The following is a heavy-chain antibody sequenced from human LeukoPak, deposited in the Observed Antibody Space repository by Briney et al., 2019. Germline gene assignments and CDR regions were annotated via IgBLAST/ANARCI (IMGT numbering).Heavy chain of an antibody. V-gene: IGHV3-7*01. J-gene: IGHJ6*03. CDR2: IKQDGSEK. CDR3: ARVLRHYYYYMDV. Sequence: PGGSLRLSCAASGFTFSSYWMSWVRQAPGKGLEWVANIKQDGSEKYYVDSVKGRFTISRDNAKNSLYLQMNSLRAEDTAVYYCARVLRHYYYYMDVWGKGTTVTISS. CDR1: GFTFSSYW.